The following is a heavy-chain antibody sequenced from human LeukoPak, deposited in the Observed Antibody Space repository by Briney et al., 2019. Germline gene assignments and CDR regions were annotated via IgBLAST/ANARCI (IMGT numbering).Heavy chain of an antibody. V-gene: IGHV3-7*03. CDR3: AKWGVTTLDY. D-gene: IGHD3-16*01. CDR1: GFTFSSSW. CDR2: IKQDGAEK. Sequence: GSLRLSCAASGFTFSSSWMSWVRQAPGKGLEWVANIKQDGAEKYYVDSVKGRFTISRDNSKNSLYLQMIGLRAEDTAVYYCAKWGVTTLDYWGQGTLVTVSS. J-gene: IGHJ4*02.